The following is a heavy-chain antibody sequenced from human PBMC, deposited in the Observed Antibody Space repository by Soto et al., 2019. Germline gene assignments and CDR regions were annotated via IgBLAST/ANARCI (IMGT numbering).Heavy chain of an antibody. V-gene: IGHV1-69*01. CDR3: ARDQYYYDSSGYPRFDY. CDR1: GGTFSSYA. CDR2: SMHIFGTA. D-gene: IGHD3-22*01. Sequence: QVPLVQSGAEVKKPGSSVKVSCKASGGTFSSYAISWVRQAPGQGLEWMGGSMHIFGTANHAQKFQGRVTITADESTSTAYMELSSLRSEDTAVYYCARDQYYYDSSGYPRFDYWGQGSLVTVAS. J-gene: IGHJ4*02.